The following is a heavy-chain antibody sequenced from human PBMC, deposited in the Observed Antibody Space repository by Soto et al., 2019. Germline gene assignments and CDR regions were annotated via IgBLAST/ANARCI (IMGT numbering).Heavy chain of an antibody. CDR1: GFTFDDYA. V-gene: IGHV3-9*01. J-gene: IGHJ6*03. CDR2: ISWNSGSI. D-gene: IGHD2-8*01. Sequence: GGSLRLSCAASGFTFDDYAMHWVRQAPGKGLEWVSGISWNSGSIGYADSVKGRFTISRDNAKNSLYLQMNSLRAEDTALYYCAKESAHYCTNGVCPYYYYYYMDVWGKGTTVTVSS. CDR3: AKESAHYCTNGVCPYYYYYYMDV.